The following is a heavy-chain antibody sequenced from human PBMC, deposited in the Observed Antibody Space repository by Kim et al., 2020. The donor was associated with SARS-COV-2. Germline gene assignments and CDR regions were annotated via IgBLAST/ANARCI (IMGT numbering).Heavy chain of an antibody. CDR1: GYSFTSYW. J-gene: IGHJ6*02. CDR3: ARGFYMVRGDWSGMDV. Sequence: GESLKISCKGSGYSFTSYWISWVRQMPGKGLEWMGRIDPSDSYTNYSPSFQGHVTISADKSISTAYLQWSSLKASDTAMYYCARGFYMVRGDWSGMDVWGQGTTVTVSS. D-gene: IGHD3-10*01. CDR2: IDPSDSYT. V-gene: IGHV5-10-1*01.